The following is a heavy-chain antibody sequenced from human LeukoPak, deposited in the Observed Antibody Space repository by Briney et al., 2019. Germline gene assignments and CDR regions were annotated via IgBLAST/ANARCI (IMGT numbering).Heavy chain of an antibody. CDR3: ARDGQRYCTNGVCYTLGY. V-gene: IGHV4-34*01. CDR1: GGSFSGYY. D-gene: IGHD2-8*01. CDR2: INHSGST. J-gene: IGHJ4*02. Sequence: PSETLSLTCAVYGGSFSGYYWSWIRQPPGKGLEWIGEINHSGSTNYNPSLKSRVTISVDTSKNQFSLKLSSVTAADTAVYYCARDGQRYCTNGVCYTLGYWGQGTLVTVSS.